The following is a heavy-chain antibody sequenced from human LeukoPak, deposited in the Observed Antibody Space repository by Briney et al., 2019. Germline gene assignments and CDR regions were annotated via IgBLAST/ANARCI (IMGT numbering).Heavy chain of an antibody. CDR1: GGSIGSGGYY. CDR3: ASMYYYDSRFDP. V-gene: IGHV4-39*02. Sequence: ETLSLTCTVSGGSIGSGGYYWSWIRQTPGKGLEWLGSVLYSGSAYYNPSLKSRLTVSVGTSKTYFSVTLASVTAADTALYYCASMYYYDSRFDPWGQGTLVTVSS. D-gene: IGHD3-22*01. J-gene: IGHJ5*02. CDR2: VLYSGSA.